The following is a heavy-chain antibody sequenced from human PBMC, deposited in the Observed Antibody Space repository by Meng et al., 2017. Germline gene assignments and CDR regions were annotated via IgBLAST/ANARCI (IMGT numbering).Heavy chain of an antibody. V-gene: IGHV4-61*02. D-gene: IGHD6-13*01. J-gene: IGHJ6*02. Sequence: SCTVSGGSISSGSYYWSWIRQPAGKGLEWIGRIYTSGSTNYNPSLKSRVTISVDTSKNQFSLKLSSVTAADTAVYYCARELYSSRTGYGMDVWGQGTTVTVSS. CDR2: IYTSGST. CDR1: GGSISSGSYY. CDR3: ARELYSSRTGYGMDV.